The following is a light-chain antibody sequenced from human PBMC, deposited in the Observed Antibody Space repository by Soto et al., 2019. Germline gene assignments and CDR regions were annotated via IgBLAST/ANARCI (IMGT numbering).Light chain of an antibody. CDR2: GAS. J-gene: IGKJ1*01. CDR3: QQYNNCPSGT. Sequence: EIMLTQSQAPLSLSPGERATLSCRDRQRVISYKAWCHQKPGRTPSLLIYGASTRATGIPARCSGSGSGTEFTLTISSLQSEDFAVYYCQQYNNCPSGTFGQGTKVDI. CDR1: QRVISY. V-gene: IGKV3-15*01.